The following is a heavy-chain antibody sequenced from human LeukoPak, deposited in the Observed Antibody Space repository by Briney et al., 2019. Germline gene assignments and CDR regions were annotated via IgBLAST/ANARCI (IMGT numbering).Heavy chain of an antibody. V-gene: IGHV3-7*01. CDR2: MKQDGSEK. Sequence: GGSLRLSCAVSGINFRGYWMAWVRQAPGKGLEWVANMKQDGSEKYYVDSVKGRFTISRDNAKNSLYLEMNSLRVEDTAVYYCARDLGHTGYDLYDYWGQGTLVTVS. D-gene: IGHD5-12*01. CDR1: GINFRGYW. CDR3: ARDLGHTGYDLYDY. J-gene: IGHJ4*02.